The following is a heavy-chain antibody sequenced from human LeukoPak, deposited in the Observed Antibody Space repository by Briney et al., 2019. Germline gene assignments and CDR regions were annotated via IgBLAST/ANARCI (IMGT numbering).Heavy chain of an antibody. J-gene: IGHJ5*02. CDR1: GYTFTDYY. CDR2: INPNSGGA. V-gene: IGHV1-2*02. D-gene: IGHD1-26*01. CDR3: ARDIGTGWFDP. Sequence: GASVKVSCKASGYTFTDYYIHWVRQAPGEGLEWMGWINPNSGGANSAQKFQDRVTMTRDTSISTAYMELSRLRSDDTAVYYCARDIGTGWFDPWGQGTLVTVSS.